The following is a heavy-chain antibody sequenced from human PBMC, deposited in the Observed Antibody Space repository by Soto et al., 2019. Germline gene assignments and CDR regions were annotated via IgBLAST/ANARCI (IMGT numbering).Heavy chain of an antibody. CDR3: AREWGGIQLHEGALGY. D-gene: IGHD5-18*01. CDR1: GGAISSYY. CDR2: IYYSGST. J-gene: IGHJ4*02. V-gene: IGHV4-59*01. Sequence: SETLSLTCTVSGGAISSYYWSWIRQPPGKGLEWIGYIYYSGSTNYNPSLKSRVTISVDTSKDQFSLKLSSVTAADTAVYYCAREWGGIQLHEGALGYWGQGTLVTVSS.